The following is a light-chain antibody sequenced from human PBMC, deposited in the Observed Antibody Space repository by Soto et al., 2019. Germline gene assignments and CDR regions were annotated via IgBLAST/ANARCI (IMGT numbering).Light chain of an antibody. J-gene: IGLJ2*01. CDR1: SSDVGGYNY. CDR3: SSYTSSSTPVV. Sequence: QSALTQPASVSGSPGQSITIFCTGTSSDVGGYNYVSWYQQHPGKAPKLMIYDVSNRPSGVSNRFSRSKSGNTASLTISGLQAEDEADYYCSSYTSSSTPVVFGGGTKLTVL. V-gene: IGLV2-14*01. CDR2: DVS.